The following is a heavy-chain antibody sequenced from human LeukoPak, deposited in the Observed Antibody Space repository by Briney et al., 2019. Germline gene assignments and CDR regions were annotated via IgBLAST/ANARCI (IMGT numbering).Heavy chain of an antibody. CDR3: AKTGNPATGDY. V-gene: IGHV3-53*01. Sequence: GGSLRLSCAASGFTVSSNYMSWVRQAPGKGLEWVSVIYSGGYTYYADSVKGRFTISRDNSKNTLYLQMNSLRAEDTAVYYCAKTGNPATGDYWGQGTLVTVSS. CDR2: IYSGGYT. CDR1: GFTVSSNY. J-gene: IGHJ4*02. D-gene: IGHD1-1*01.